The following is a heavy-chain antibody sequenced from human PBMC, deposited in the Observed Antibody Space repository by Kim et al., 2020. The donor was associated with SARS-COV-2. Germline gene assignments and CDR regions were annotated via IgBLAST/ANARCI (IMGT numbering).Heavy chain of an antibody. CDR1: GGSFSGYY. Sequence: SETLSLTCAVYGGSFSGYYWSWIRQPPGKGLEWIGEINHSGSTNYNPSLKSRVTISVDTSKNQFSLKLSSVTAADTAVYYCAVGGGPWGQGTMVTVSS. D-gene: IGHD3-16*01. CDR2: INHSGST. CDR3: AVGGGP. J-gene: IGHJ3*01. V-gene: IGHV4-34*01.